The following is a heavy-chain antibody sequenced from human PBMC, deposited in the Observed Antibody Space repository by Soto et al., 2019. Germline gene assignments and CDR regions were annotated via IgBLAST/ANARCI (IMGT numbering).Heavy chain of an antibody. Sequence: GGSLRLSCAASGFTFSSYAMAWVRLAPGKGLEWVSGLTDRGDSSSYADSVKGRFTISRDNSKSTLYLQMNSLRAEDTAVYYCAKIPGAWGNDAFDLWGQGTMVTVSS. CDR1: GFTFSSYA. CDR3: AKIPGAWGNDAFDL. D-gene: IGHD3-16*01. V-gene: IGHV3-23*01. J-gene: IGHJ3*01. CDR2: LTDRGDSS.